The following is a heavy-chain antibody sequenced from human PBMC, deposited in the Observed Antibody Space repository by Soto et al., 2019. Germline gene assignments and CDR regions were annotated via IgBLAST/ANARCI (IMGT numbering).Heavy chain of an antibody. V-gene: IGHV1-18*04. Sequence: QVQLVQSGAEVKKPGASVKVSCKASGYTFTSYGISWVRQAPGQGLEWMGWISTYNGNTNYAQKLQGRVTMTTDTATSTANMELRSLRSDDTAVYYWARDGQTTMVRGVRGGSYNDYGMDVWGQGTTVTVSS. D-gene: IGHD3-10*01. CDR1: GYTFTSYG. CDR2: ISTYNGNT. CDR3: ARDGQTTMVRGVRGGSYNDYGMDV. J-gene: IGHJ6*02.